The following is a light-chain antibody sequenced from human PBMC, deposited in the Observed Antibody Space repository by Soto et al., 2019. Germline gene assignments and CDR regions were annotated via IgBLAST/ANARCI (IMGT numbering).Light chain of an antibody. CDR3: QQYNSYS. V-gene: IGKV1-5*01. CDR1: QSISSW. Sequence: DIQMTQSPSTLSASVGDRVTITCRASQSISSWLDWYQQKPGKAPKLLIYDASSLESGVPSRFSGSGSGTEFTLTISSLQPEDFATYYCQQYNSYSFGQGTKLEIK. J-gene: IGKJ2*01. CDR2: DAS.